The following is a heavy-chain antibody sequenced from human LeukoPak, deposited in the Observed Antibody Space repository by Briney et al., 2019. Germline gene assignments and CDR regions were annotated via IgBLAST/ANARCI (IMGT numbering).Heavy chain of an antibody. Sequence: GGSLRLSCAASGFTFSSYSMNWVRQAPGKGLEWVSSISGSSSYIYYADSVKGRFTISRDNAKNSLYLQMNSLRAEDTAVYYCARDRLPRDGYNEVFDYWGQGTLVTVSS. D-gene: IGHD5-24*01. CDR3: ARDRLPRDGYNEVFDY. CDR2: ISGSSSYI. J-gene: IGHJ4*02. V-gene: IGHV3-21*01. CDR1: GFTFSSYS.